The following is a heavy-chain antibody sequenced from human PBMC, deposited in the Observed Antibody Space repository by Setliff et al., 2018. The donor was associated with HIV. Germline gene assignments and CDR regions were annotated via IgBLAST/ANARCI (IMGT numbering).Heavy chain of an antibody. J-gene: IGHJ4*02. D-gene: IGHD6-19*01. CDR1: GYTFPDYY. Sequence: ASVKVSCKVSGYTFPDYYMQWVRQAPGKGLEWMGLIDPDRGDTVYAEKFQGRVTMTIDTSTSTAYMELGSLRSDDTAVYFCARDNSVWSTDFWGQGTLVTVSS. V-gene: IGHV1-2*06. CDR2: IDPDRGDT. CDR3: ARDNSVWSTDF.